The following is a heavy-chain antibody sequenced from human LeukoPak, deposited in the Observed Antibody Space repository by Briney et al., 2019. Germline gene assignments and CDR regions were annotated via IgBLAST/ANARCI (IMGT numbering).Heavy chain of an antibody. V-gene: IGHV3-33*01. CDR3: ARGSGSFSGGFDY. CDR1: GFTFSRYG. J-gene: IGHJ4*02. Sequence: PGRSLRLSCAASGFTFSRYGMHWVRQAPGKGLEWVAVIWYDGSNRQYVDSVKSRFTISRDNSKNTLYLQMNSLRAEDTAVYYCARGSGSFSGGFDYWGQGTLVTVSS. CDR2: IWYDGSNR. D-gene: IGHD1-26*01.